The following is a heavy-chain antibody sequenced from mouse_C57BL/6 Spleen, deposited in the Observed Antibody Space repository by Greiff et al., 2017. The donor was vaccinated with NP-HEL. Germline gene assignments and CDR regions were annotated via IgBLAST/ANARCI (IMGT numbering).Heavy chain of an antibody. CDR2: LNPNNGGT. CDR3: ASYSLDY. V-gene: IGHV1-26*01. Sequence: EVQLQQSGPELVKPGASVKISCKASGYTFTDYYMNWVKQSHGKSLEWIVDLNPNNGGTSYNQKFKGKATLTVDKSSSTAYLELRSLTSEDSAVYYCASYSLDYWGQGTTLTVSS. J-gene: IGHJ2*01. D-gene: IGHD2-1*01. CDR1: GYTFTDYY.